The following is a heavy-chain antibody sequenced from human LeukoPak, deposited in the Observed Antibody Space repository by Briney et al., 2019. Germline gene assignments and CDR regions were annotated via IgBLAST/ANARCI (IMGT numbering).Heavy chain of an antibody. Sequence: ASVKVSCKTSGYTFTHYYMHGVRQAPGQRLEWMGGINPKSCDTNSAQKFQGRVTMTRDTSISSADMELTRLRYDDTAVYYCVKLSCTSNSCHNDYWGQGTLVTVSS. CDR3: VKLSCTSNSCHNDY. D-gene: IGHD2-2*01. J-gene: IGHJ4*02. V-gene: IGHV1-2*02. CDR1: GYTFTHYY. CDR2: INPKSCDT.